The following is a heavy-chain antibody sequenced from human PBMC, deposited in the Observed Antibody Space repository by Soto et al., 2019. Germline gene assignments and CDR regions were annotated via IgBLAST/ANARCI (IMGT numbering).Heavy chain of an antibody. D-gene: IGHD4-17*01. V-gene: IGHV3-30*18. Sequence: PGGSLRLSCAASGFTFSSYGMHWVRQAPGKGLEWVAVISYDGSNKYYADSVKGRFTISRDNSKNTLYLQMNSLRAEDTAVYYCAKFSLTTAHFDYWGQGTLVTVSS. CDR2: ISYDGSNK. CDR1: GFTFSSYG. CDR3: AKFSLTTAHFDY. J-gene: IGHJ4*02.